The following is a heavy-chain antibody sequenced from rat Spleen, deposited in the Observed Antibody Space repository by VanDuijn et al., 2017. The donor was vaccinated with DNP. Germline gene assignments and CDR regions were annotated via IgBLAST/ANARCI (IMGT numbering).Heavy chain of an antibody. V-gene: IGHV5S10*01. CDR2: IIYDGSRT. D-gene: IGHD3-2*01. CDR1: GFTLSDYN. Sequence: EVQLVESGGGLLQPGRSLKLACAASGFTLSDYNMAWVRQAPKKGLEWVATIIYDGSRTFYRDSVRGRFTISRDNAKSTLYLQMDSLRSEDTAIYYCAIGLQWTTFDYWGQGVMVTVSS. J-gene: IGHJ2*01. CDR3: AIGLQWTTFDY.